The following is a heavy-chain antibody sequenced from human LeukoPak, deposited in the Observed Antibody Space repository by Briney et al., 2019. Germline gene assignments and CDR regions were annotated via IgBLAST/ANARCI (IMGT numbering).Heavy chain of an antibody. CDR1: GGSISSYY. V-gene: IGHV4-4*07. J-gene: IGHJ4*02. Sequence: SETLSLTCTVSGGSISSYYWSWIRQPAGKGLEWIGRIYNSESINYNPSLKSRVTMSVDTSKNQFSLKLTSVTAADTAVYYCARSGSGSYLDYWGQGTLVTVSS. CDR3: ARSGSGSYLDY. D-gene: IGHD3-10*01. CDR2: IYNSESI.